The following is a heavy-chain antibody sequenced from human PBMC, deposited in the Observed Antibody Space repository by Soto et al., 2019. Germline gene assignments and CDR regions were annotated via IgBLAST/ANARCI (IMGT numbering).Heavy chain of an antibody. CDR2: ISYDGSNK. V-gene: IGHV3-30-3*01. J-gene: IGHJ6*02. Sequence: QVQLVESGGGVVQPGRSLRLSCAASGFTFSSYAMHWVRQAPGKVLEWVAVISYDGSNKYYADSVKGRFTISRDNSKNTLYLQMNSLRAEDTAVYYCARDKATTPSQDGMDVWGQGTTVTVSS. CDR1: GFTFSSYA. D-gene: IGHD4-4*01. CDR3: ARDKATTPSQDGMDV.